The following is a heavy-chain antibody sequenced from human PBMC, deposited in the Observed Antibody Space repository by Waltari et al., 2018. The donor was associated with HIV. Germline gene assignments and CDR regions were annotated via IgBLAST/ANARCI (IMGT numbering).Heavy chain of an antibody. CDR2: VYYTGST. CDR1: GGSISSTTNY. V-gene: IGHV4-39*07. J-gene: IGHJ4*02. CDR3: ARDGRGSGVYGPQPKGAFDY. D-gene: IGHD5-12*01. Sequence: QLQLQESGPGLVKPSETLSLTCTVSGGSISSTTNYWGWIRQPPGKGLEWIADVYYTGSTYYNPSLRSRITMSVDTSKNQFSLKLSSVTAADTAVYYCARDGRGSGVYGPQPKGAFDYWGQGTLVTVSS.